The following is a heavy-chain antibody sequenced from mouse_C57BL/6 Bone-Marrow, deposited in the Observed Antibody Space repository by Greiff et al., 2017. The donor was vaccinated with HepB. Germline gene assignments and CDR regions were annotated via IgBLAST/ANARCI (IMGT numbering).Heavy chain of an antibody. J-gene: IGHJ3*01. Sequence: VQLQQSGAELVGPGASVTLSCKASGYTFTDYEMHWVKQTPVHGLEWIGAIDPETGGTAYNQKFKGKAILTADKSSSTAYMELRSLTSEDSAVYYCTRWKLLLTGFAYWGQGTLVTVSA. D-gene: IGHD1-1*01. CDR3: TRWKLLLTGFAY. V-gene: IGHV1-15*01. CDR1: GYTFTDYE. CDR2: IDPETGGT.